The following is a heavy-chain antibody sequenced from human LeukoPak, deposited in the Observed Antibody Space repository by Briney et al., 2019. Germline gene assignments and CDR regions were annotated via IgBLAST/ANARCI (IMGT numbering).Heavy chain of an antibody. J-gene: IGHJ4*02. V-gene: IGHV3-64*01. Sequence: GGSLRLSCAASGFTFTSYAMHWVRQAPGKGLEYVSAISSNGGSTYYANSVKGRFTISRDNSKNTLFLQMGSLRAEDMAVYYCARGGSIAARPIDYWGQGTLVTVSS. CDR2: ISSNGGST. D-gene: IGHD6-6*01. CDR1: GFTFTSYA. CDR3: ARGGSIAARPIDY.